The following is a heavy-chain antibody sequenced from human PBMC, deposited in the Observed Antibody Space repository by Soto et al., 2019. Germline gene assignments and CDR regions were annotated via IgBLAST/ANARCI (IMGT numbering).Heavy chain of an antibody. CDR3: ATDSAGRGPFDP. V-gene: IGHV4-59*13. CDR1: GGSFGTNY. Sequence: SETLSLTCTISGGSFGTNYWSWIRQAPGKGLEWIGYTYHTGSTKYNPPLKSRATISVDTSKNQFSLTLTSAAAADTAVYYCATDSAGRGPFDPWGQGILVTVSS. CDR2: TYHTGST. D-gene: IGHD3-10*01. J-gene: IGHJ5*02.